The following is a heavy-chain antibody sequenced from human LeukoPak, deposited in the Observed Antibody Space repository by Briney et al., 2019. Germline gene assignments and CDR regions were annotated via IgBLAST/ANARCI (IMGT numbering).Heavy chain of an antibody. CDR1: GYSISSGFY. J-gene: IGHJ4*02. D-gene: IGHD1-26*01. CDR3: VRDARYSGADY. V-gene: IGHV4-38-2*02. CDR2: MSRSGVT. Sequence: SETLSLTCTVSGYSISSGFYWGWVRQPPGKGLEWIGTMSRSGVTYYNPSLKSRVTISLDTSKNQFSLNLASVTAADTAVYYCVRDARYSGADYWGQGTLVTVSS.